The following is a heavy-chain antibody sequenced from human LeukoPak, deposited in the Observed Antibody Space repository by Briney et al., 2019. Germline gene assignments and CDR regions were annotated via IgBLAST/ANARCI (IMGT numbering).Heavy chain of an antibody. CDR1: GFTFSSYG. Sequence: GGSLRLSCAASGFTFSSYGMRWVRQAPGKGLEWVAVIWYDGSNKYYADSVKGRFTISRDNSKNTLYLQMNSLRAEDTAVYYCARTSPDYGDYVGHFDYWGQGTLVTVSS. CDR3: ARTSPDYGDYVGHFDY. CDR2: IWYDGSNK. J-gene: IGHJ4*02. V-gene: IGHV3-33*01. D-gene: IGHD4-17*01.